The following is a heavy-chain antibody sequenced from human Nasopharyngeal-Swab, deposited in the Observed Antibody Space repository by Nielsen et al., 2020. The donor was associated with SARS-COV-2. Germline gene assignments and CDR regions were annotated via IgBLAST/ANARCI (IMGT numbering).Heavy chain of an antibody. CDR1: GFTFSSYW. CDR2: IKQDGSEK. V-gene: IGHV3-7*01. Sequence: GESLKISCAASGFTFSSYWMSWVRQAPGKGLEWVANIKQDGSEKYYVDSVKGRFTISRDNAKNSLYLQMNSLRAEDTAVYYCARDLGDSSGYFSFNYYYYGMDVWGQGTTVTVSS. D-gene: IGHD3-22*01. CDR3: ARDLGDSSGYFSFNYYYYGMDV. J-gene: IGHJ6*02.